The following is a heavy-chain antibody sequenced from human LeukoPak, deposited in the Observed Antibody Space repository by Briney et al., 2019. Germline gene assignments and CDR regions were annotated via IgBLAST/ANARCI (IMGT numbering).Heavy chain of an antibody. J-gene: IGHJ4*02. V-gene: IGHV3-48*03. CDR3: ARLRGVNGDYA. CDR2: ISSSGSTI. Sequence: GGSLRLSCAASGFTFSSYEMNWARQAPGKGLEWVSYISSSGSTIYYADSVKGRFTISRDNAKNSLYLQMNSLRAEDTAVYYCARLRGVNGDYAWGQGTLVTVSS. CDR1: GFTFSSYE. D-gene: IGHD4-17*01.